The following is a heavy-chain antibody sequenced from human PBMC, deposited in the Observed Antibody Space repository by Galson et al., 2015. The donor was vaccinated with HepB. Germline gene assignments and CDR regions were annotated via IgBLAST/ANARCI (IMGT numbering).Heavy chain of an antibody. D-gene: IGHD6-13*01. CDR2: INPTGGST. J-gene: IGHJ4*02. CDR3: ARDSGKNGYSTSWTGNFDY. V-gene: IGHV1-46*01. Sequence: SVKVSCKASGYTFTDYYMHWVRQAPGQGLEWIGIINPTGGSTTYTQRFQGRVTMTRDTSTNTVYMELSSLISEDTAMYYCARDSGKNGYSTSWTGNFDYWGQGALVTVSS. CDR1: GYTFTDYY.